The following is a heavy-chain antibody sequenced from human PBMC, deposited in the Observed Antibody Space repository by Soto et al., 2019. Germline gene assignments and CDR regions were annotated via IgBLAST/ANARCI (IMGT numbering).Heavy chain of an antibody. CDR1: GFTFSSYG. J-gene: IGHJ5*02. CDR2: IWYDGSNK. CDR3: ARDHGVLERFSFWPLIDL. Sequence: PGGSLRLSCAASGFTFSSYGMHWVRQAPGKGLEWVAVIWYDGSNKYYADSVKGRFTISRDNSKNTLYLQMNSLRAEDTAVYYCARDHGVLERFSFWPLIDLWGQGTLVTVFS. V-gene: IGHV3-33*01. D-gene: IGHD3-3*01.